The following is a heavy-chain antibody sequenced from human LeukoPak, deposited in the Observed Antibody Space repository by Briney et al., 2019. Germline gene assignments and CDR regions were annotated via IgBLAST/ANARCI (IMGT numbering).Heavy chain of an antibody. CDR1: GGSISRSGYY. Sequence: PSQTLSLTCTVSGGSISRSGYYWSWIRQHPGKGLEWIGYIYYSGSTYYNPSLKSRVTISVDTSKNQFSLKLSSVTAADTAVYYCARDLRSSSSSEINYYGMDVWGQGTTVTVSS. CDR3: ARDLRSSSSSEINYYGMDV. CDR2: IYYSGST. J-gene: IGHJ6*02. V-gene: IGHV4-31*03. D-gene: IGHD6-6*01.